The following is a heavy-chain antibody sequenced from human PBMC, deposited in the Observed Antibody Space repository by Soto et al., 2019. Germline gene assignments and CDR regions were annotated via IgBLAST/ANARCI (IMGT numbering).Heavy chain of an antibody. V-gene: IGHV4-4*07. J-gene: IGHJ5*02. Sequence: YSSGSTNYNPSLKSRVTMSLDTSKNQFSLKLSSVTDADTAVYYCARASYQSGNSGGNWIDPWGQGTLVTVSS. D-gene: IGHD3-22*01. CDR2: YSSGST. CDR3: ARASYQSGNSGGNWIDP.